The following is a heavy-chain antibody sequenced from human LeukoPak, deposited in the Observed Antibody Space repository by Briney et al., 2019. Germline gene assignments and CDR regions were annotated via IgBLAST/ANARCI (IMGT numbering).Heavy chain of an antibody. D-gene: IGHD3-10*01. Sequence: GGSLRLSCAASGFIFSNYGMNWVRQAPGKGLEWVSSISSSSSYVYYADSVKGRFTISRDNAKYSLYLQMNSLRAEDTAVYYCARDRGSYGSGSYYDYWGQGTLVTVSS. CDR2: ISSSSSYV. J-gene: IGHJ4*02. V-gene: IGHV3-21*01. CDR1: GFIFSNYG. CDR3: ARDRGSYGSGSYYDY.